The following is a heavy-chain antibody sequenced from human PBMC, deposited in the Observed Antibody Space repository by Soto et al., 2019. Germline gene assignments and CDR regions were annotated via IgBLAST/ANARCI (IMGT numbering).Heavy chain of an antibody. CDR3: ATVYCATTSCYAPLAY. CDR2: IKTNSDGGTV. V-gene: IGHV3-15*01. D-gene: IGHD2-2*01. J-gene: IGHJ4*02. Sequence: GGSLRLSCAASGFTFSNAWMSWVRQAPGKGLEWIGRIKTNSDGGTVDYASPVKGRFTISRDDSKSMLYLDLNSLKTEDTGVYFCATVYCATTSCYAPLAYWGKGTLVTVSS. CDR1: GFTFSNAW.